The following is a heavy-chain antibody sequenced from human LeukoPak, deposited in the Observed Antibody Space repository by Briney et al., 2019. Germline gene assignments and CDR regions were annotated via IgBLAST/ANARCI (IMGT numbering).Heavy chain of an antibody. Sequence: GGSLRLSCAASGFTFSSYWMSWVRQAPGKGLEWVANIKQDGSEKYYVDSVKGRFTISRDNAKDSLYLQMNSLRTEDTAVYYCARRTRGYSYGSYYFDYWGQGTLVTVSS. CDR1: GFTFSSYW. V-gene: IGHV3-7*01. CDR3: ARRTRGYSYGSYYFDY. J-gene: IGHJ4*02. D-gene: IGHD5-18*01. CDR2: IKQDGSEK.